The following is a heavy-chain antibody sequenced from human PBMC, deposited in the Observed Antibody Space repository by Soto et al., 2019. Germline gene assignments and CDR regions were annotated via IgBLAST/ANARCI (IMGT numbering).Heavy chain of an antibody. V-gene: IGHV3-23*01. CDR1: GFIFHDYA. J-gene: IGHJ4*02. Sequence: GGSLRLSCAASGFIFHDYAMSWVRQAPGKGLDWVALITSTGDRIHYADFVKGRFTISRDNSNKTLYLQISSLGAGDSATYDCAKVTGHYPWGFDFWGRGTLVTVSS. CDR3: AKVTGHYPWGFDF. D-gene: IGHD3-9*01. CDR2: ITSTGDRI.